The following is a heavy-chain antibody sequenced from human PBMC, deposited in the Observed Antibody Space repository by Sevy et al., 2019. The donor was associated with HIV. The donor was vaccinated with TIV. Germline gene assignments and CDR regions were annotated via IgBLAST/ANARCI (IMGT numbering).Heavy chain of an antibody. D-gene: IGHD3-22*01. Sequence: GGSLRLSCAASGFTFRNYWMHWVRQAPGKGLVWVSRINSDGSSTGYADSVKGRFTISRDNAKNTLYLQMNSLRAEDTALYYCTRVRAAITTGWANWFDPWGQGTLVTVSS. CDR1: GFTFRNYW. J-gene: IGHJ5*02. CDR3: TRVRAAITTGWANWFDP. CDR2: INSDGSST. V-gene: IGHV3-74*01.